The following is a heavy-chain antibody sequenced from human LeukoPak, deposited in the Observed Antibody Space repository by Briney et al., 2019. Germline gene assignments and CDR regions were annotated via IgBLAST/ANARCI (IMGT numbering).Heavy chain of an antibody. CDR3: ARDTDTVTTILDY. J-gene: IGHJ4*02. CDR1: GLIFSSYW. D-gene: IGHD4-17*01. CDR2: INSDGSST. Sequence: GGSLRLSCAASGLIFSSYWMHWVRQAPGKGLVWVSRINSDGSSTSYADSVKGRFTISRDNAKNTLYLQMNSLRAEDTAVYYCARDTDTVTTILDYWGQGTLVTVSS. V-gene: IGHV3-74*01.